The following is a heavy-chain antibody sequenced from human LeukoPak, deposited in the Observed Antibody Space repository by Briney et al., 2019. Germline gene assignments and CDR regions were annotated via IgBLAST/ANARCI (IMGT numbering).Heavy chain of an antibody. Sequence: GRSLTLSCAASGFTFDDYDMHWVRQAPGKGLEWVSGMSWKSGSIGYTDSVKGRFTISRDNANNSLYLQMNSLRAEDMAVYYFAKAHSSSGWYYFDYWGQGTLIIVSS. CDR2: MSWKSGSI. CDR3: AKAHSSSGWYYFDY. V-gene: IGHV3-9*03. CDR1: GFTFDDYD. D-gene: IGHD6-19*01. J-gene: IGHJ4*02.